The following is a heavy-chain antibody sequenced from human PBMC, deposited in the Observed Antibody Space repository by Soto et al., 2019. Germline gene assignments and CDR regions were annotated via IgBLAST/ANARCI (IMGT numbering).Heavy chain of an antibody. J-gene: IGHJ2*01. CDR2: IYYSGST. D-gene: IGHD6-19*01. Sequence: QVQLQESGPGLVKPSETLSLTCTVSGDSVNSGSYYWTWIRQPPGKGLEWIGYIYYSGSTNYNPSLKSRVTISVDTSKNQFSLKLNSVTAADTAVYYCARDRIRSSGGSAWYFDLWGRGTLVSVSS. CDR3: ARDRIRSSGGSAWYFDL. V-gene: IGHV4-61*01. CDR1: GDSVNSGSYY.